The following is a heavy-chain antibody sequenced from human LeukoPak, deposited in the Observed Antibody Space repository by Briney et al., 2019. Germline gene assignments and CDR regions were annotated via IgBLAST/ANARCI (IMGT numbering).Heavy chain of an antibody. J-gene: IGHJ3*02. V-gene: IGHV3-74*01. CDR3: ARCVTYYYDSRGYYSMGAFDI. D-gene: IGHD3-22*01. CDR1: GFTFSNYW. CDR2: INTDASSS. Sequence: PGGSLRLSCAASGFTFSNYWMHWVRQAPGKGLVWVSHINTDASSSTYADSVKGRFTISRDNAKNTLYLQMNSLRAEDTAVYYCARCVTYYYDSRGYYSMGAFDIWGQGTMVTVSS.